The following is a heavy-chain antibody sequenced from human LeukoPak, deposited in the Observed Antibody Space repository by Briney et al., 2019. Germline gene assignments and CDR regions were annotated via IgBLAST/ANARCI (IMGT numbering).Heavy chain of an antibody. Sequence: GGSLRLSCAASGFTFSSYSMNWVRQAPGKGLEWVSSISSSSSYIYYADSVKGRFTISRDNSKNTLYLQMNSLRAEDTAVYYCAKGGMSGCSSFDSWGQGTLVTVSS. CDR3: AKGGMSGCSSFDS. J-gene: IGHJ4*02. D-gene: IGHD1-26*01. CDR2: ISSSSSYI. V-gene: IGHV3-21*04. CDR1: GFTFSSYS.